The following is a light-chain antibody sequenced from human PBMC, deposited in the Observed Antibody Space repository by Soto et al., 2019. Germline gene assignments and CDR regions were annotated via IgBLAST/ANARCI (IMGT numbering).Light chain of an antibody. J-gene: IGLJ2*01. CDR2: QDT. CDR3: QAWDSNTDVV. Sequence: SYELTQPPSVSVSPGQTASITCSGDTLGDKYACWYQQKPGQSPVLVIYQDTTRPSGIPERFSGSKSGNTATLTIRGTQAMDEADYYCQAWDSNTDVVFGGGTKVTVL. V-gene: IGLV3-1*01. CDR1: TLGDKY.